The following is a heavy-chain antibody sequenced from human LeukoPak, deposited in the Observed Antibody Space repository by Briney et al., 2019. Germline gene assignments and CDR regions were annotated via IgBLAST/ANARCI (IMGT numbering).Heavy chain of an antibody. CDR2: ISGSGGST. Sequence: GGPLRLSCAASGFTFTSYGLGWVGKPPGKGLGWVSAISGSGGSTYYADSVKGRFTISRDNSKNTLYLQMNSLRAEDTAVYYCAKDPTSYSAFDIWGQGTMVTVSS. CDR1: GFTFTSYG. D-gene: IGHD1-26*01. V-gene: IGHV3-23*01. J-gene: IGHJ3*02. CDR3: AKDPTSYSAFDI.